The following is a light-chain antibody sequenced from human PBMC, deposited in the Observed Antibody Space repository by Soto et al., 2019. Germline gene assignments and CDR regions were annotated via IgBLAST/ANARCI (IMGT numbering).Light chain of an antibody. J-gene: IGKJ2*01. CDR1: QGISSW. Sequence: DIQMTQSPSSVSASVGDRVTSTCRARQGISSWLAWYEHKPGKAPKLLIYAASSLQSGAPSRFGGGGSATDFTPTISSLQPEDFATYYCQQDNSFPYTFGQGTKLEIK. CDR3: QQDNSFPYT. V-gene: IGKV1-12*02. CDR2: AAS.